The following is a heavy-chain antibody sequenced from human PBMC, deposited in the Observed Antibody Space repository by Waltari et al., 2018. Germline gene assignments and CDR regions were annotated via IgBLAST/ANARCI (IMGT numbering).Heavy chain of an antibody. V-gene: IGHV4-59*08. CDR2: IYHSGIT. Sequence: QVQLQESGPGLVKPSETLSLTCTVSPGSIRSFYWSWIRLPPGKGLEWIEYIYHSGITSYNPSLKSRVTIGVDTSKNQFSLKMRSVTAADTAVYYCARTAPPYSNAAYGGWSDPWGQGTLVTVSS. J-gene: IGHJ5*02. CDR3: ARTAPPYSNAAYGGWSDP. D-gene: IGHD4-4*01. CDR1: PGSIRSFY.